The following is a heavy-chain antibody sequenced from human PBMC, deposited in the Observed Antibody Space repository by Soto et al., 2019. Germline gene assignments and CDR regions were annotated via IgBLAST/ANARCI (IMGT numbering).Heavy chain of an antibody. CDR1: GFTFSSYG. Sequence: GGSLRLSCAASGFTFSSYGMHWVRQAPGKGLEWVAVIWYDGSNKYYADSVKGRFTISRDNSKNTLYLQMNSLRAEDTAVYYCARESLCGYGDYCAFDYWGQGTLVTVSS. CDR2: IWYDGSNK. V-gene: IGHV3-33*01. J-gene: IGHJ4*02. D-gene: IGHD4-17*01. CDR3: ARESLCGYGDYCAFDY.